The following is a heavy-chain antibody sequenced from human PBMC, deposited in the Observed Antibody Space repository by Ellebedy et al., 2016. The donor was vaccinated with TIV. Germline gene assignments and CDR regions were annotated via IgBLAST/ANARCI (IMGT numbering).Heavy chain of an antibody. CDR1: GYTFTSFG. CDR2: INMNTGNP. V-gene: IGHV7-4-1*02. D-gene: IGHD1-1*01. CDR3: ARDSRYNWNDWDYYHMDV. Sequence: ASVKVSCKASGYTFTSFGITWVRQAPGQGLEWLGWINMNTGNPTYAQGFTGRFVFSLDTSVSTAYLQISSLKAEDTAVYYCARDSRYNWNDWDYYHMDVWGKGTTVTVSS. J-gene: IGHJ6*03.